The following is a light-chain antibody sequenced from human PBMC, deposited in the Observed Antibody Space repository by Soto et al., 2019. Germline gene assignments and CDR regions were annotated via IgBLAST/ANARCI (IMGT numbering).Light chain of an antibody. CDR1: QTISTF. CDR2: AAS. CDR3: QQSHRTPPT. Sequence: DIQMTQSPTSLSASVGDSVTITCRASQTISTFLKWYQQKPGKAPNLLIFAASSLQSGVPSRFSGSGSGTDFSLTIRSLQPEDFATYYCQQSHRTPPTFGQGTKLEI. J-gene: IGKJ2*01. V-gene: IGKV1-39*01.